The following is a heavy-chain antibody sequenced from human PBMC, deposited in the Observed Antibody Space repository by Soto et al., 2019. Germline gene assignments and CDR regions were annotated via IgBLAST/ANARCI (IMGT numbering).Heavy chain of an antibody. D-gene: IGHD3-16*01. Sequence: ASVKVSCKASGYTFTSYGISWVRQAPGQGLEWMGWISAYNGNTNYAQKFQGRVTMTRDTSTSTVYMELSSLRSEDTAVYYCARVVPSGIGYFGYYYGMDVWGQGTTVTVSS. V-gene: IGHV1-18*01. CDR2: ISAYNGNT. CDR1: GYTFTSYG. J-gene: IGHJ6*02. CDR3: ARVVPSGIGYFGYYYGMDV.